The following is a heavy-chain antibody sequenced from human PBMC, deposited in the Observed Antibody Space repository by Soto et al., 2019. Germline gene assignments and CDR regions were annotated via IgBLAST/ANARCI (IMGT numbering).Heavy chain of an antibody. J-gene: IGHJ3*02. Sequence: ESGPTRVNPTHALTLTGPLSGISLSTSGVGLGWIRQTPGKALEWLALVYWNDDKHYSPSLKSRLTITKDTSKNQAILTMTNMDPVDTATYYCARGLATLPVFAFDIWGQGTVVTVSS. CDR3: ARGLATLPVFAFDI. V-gene: IGHV2-5*01. CDR2: VYWNDDK. CDR1: GISLSTSGVG. D-gene: IGHD1-1*01.